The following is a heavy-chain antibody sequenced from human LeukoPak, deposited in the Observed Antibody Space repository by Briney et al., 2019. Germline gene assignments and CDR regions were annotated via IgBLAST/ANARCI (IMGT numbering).Heavy chain of an antibody. CDR1: GFTFSTYS. J-gene: IGHJ4*02. CDR3: AKDWEGGATLWDY. CDR2: IRYDGSNK. V-gene: IGHV3-30*02. Sequence: GGSLRLSCAASGFTFSTYSMNWVRQAPGKGLEWVAFIRYDGSNKYYADSVKGRFTISRDNSKNTLYLQMNSLRAEDTAVYYCAKDWEGGATLWDYWGQGTLVTVSS. D-gene: IGHD3-16*01.